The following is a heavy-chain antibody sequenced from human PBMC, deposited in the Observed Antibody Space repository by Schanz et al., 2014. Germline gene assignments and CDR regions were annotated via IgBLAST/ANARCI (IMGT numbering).Heavy chain of an antibody. V-gene: IGHV3-21*04. D-gene: IGHD3-9*01. CDR3: AKQIHYDILTVTRN. Sequence: EVQLLESGGGVVQFGRSLRLSCVASGFTFSVYGMHWVRQAPGKGLEWVSSISSSSSYIHYADSVKGRFTISRDNSKNTLYLQMNTLRAEDTAVYYCAKQIHYDILTVTRNWGQGTLXTVSS. J-gene: IGHJ4*02. CDR1: GFTFSVYG. CDR2: ISSSSSYI.